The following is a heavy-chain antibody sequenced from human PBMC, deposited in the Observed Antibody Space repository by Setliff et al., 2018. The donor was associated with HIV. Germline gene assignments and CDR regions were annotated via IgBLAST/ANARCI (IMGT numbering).Heavy chain of an antibody. D-gene: IGHD7-27*01. J-gene: IGHJ4*01. CDR1: DDSVSTFY. CDR2: IHHTGST. V-gene: IGHV4-59*02. CDR3: APGEGVTSTYYHD. Sequence: ASETLSLTCTVSDDSVSTFYWNWIRQPPGKGLEWIGFIHHTGSTDSNPSLKSRVTILMDLPRNQLSLHLASVTTADTAVYFCAPGEGVTSTYYHDWGQGTQVTVSS.